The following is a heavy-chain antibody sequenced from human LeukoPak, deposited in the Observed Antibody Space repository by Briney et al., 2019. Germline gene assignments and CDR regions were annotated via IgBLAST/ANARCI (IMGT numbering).Heavy chain of an antibody. CDR3: AKEEGYYYDSGGYYVEYFQH. CDR1: GFTFSSYA. D-gene: IGHD3-22*01. CDR2: INDNGAGT. Sequence: GGSLRLSCAASGFTFSSYAMSWVRQAPGKGLKWVSTINDNGAGTYYADSVKGRSTISRDNSYNTVSLQMNSLRAEDTAVYYCAKEEGYYYDSGGYYVEYFQHWGQGTLVTVSS. J-gene: IGHJ1*01. V-gene: IGHV3-23*01.